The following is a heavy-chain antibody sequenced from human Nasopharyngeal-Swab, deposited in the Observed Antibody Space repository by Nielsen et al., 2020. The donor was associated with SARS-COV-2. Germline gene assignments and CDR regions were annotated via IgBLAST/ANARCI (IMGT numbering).Heavy chain of an antibody. V-gene: IGHV1-69*04. Sequence: SVKVSCKASGGTFSSYVISWVRQTPGQGLEWMGRIIPILGIANYARKFQGRVTITADKSTSTAYMELSSLRSEDTAVYYCARGEIFEWFPNYYYYGMDVWGQGTTVTVSS. CDR3: ARGEIFEWFPNYYYYGMDV. CDR2: IIPILGIA. D-gene: IGHD3-3*01. J-gene: IGHJ6*02. CDR1: GGTFSSYV.